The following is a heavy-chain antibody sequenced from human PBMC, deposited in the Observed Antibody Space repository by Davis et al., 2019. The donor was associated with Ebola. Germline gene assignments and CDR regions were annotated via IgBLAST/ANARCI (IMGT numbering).Heavy chain of an antibody. CDR2: IKQDGSEK. CDR1: GFTVSSNY. CDR3: AREIRFLEWPSI. V-gene: IGHV3-7*03. J-gene: IGHJ4*02. Sequence: GGSLRLSCAASGFTVSSNYMSWVRQAPGKGLEWVANIKQDGSEKYYVDSVKGRFTISRDNAKNSLYLQMNSLRAEDTAVYYCAREIRFLEWPSIGGQGTLVTVSS. D-gene: IGHD3-3*01.